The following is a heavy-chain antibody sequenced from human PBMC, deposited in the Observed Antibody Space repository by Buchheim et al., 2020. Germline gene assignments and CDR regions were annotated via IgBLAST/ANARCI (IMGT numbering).Heavy chain of an antibody. J-gene: IGHJ6*02. V-gene: IGHV5-10-1*01. CDR1: GYSFTSYW. CDR3: ARRPHADYYDSSGYDVTYGMDV. D-gene: IGHD3-22*01. Sequence: EVQLVQSGAEVKKPGESLKISCKGSGYSFTSYWIGWVRQMPGKGLEWMGRIDPSDSYTNYSPSFQGHVTISADKSISTAYLQWSSLKASDTAMYYCARRPHADYYDSSGYDVTYGMDVWGQGTT. CDR2: IDPSDSYT.